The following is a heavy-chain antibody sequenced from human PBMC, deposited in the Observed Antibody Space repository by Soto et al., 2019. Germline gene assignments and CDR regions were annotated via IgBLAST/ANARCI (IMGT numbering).Heavy chain of an antibody. CDR2: MSGSGAKT. D-gene: IGHD1-26*01. V-gene: IGHV3-23*01. CDR1: GFTFAGYA. Sequence: EVQLLESGGGLVQPGGSLRLSCESSGFTFAGYAINWVRQAPGKGLEWVSAMSGSGAKTFYADSVKGRFTISRDNSKNTVYRQMNSLRGDDTAIYFCAKDRGSGNYGVLKDFEYWGQGTLVTVSS. J-gene: IGHJ4*02. CDR3: AKDRGSGNYGVLKDFEY.